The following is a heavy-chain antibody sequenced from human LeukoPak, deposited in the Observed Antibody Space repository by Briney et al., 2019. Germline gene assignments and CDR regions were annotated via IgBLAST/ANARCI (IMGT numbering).Heavy chain of an antibody. CDR1: GGSFSGYY. CDR3: ARLGYCSSTSCRKYYYYGMDV. V-gene: IGHV4-34*01. D-gene: IGHD2-2*01. J-gene: IGHJ6*04. CDR2: INHSGST. Sequence: PSETLSLTCAVYGGSFSGYYWSWIRQPPGKGLEWIGGINHSGSTNYNPSLKSRVTISVDTSKNQFSLKLSSVTAADTAVYYCARLGYCSSTSCRKYYYYGMDVWGKGTTVTVSS.